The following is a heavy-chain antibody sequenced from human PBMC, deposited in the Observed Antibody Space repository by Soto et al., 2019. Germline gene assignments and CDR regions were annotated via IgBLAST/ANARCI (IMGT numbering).Heavy chain of an antibody. CDR3: TTGYCSSTSCYIGY. CDR2: IKSKTDGGTT. V-gene: IGHV3-15*01. CDR1: GFTFSNAW. D-gene: IGHD2-2*02. Sequence: EVQLVESGGDLVKPGWSLRLSCAASGFTFSNAWMSWVRQAPGKGLEWVGRIKSKTDGGTTDYAAPVKGRFTISRDDSKDTLYLQMNSLKTEDTAVYYCTTGYCSSTSCYIGYWGQGTLVTVSS. J-gene: IGHJ4*02.